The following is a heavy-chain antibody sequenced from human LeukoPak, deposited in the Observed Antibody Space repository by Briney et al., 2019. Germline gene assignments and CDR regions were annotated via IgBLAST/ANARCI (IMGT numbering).Heavy chain of an antibody. CDR1: GFTFSSYG. CDR3: ARDKTPYCGGECFALDI. Sequence: NAGGSLRLSCAASGFTFSSYGMNWVRQAPGKGLEWVSSISSSSIYIYYADSVKGRFTISRDNAKNSLYLQMNSLRAEDTAVYYCARDKTPYCGGECFALDIWGQGTMVTVSS. J-gene: IGHJ3*02. CDR2: ISSSSIYI. D-gene: IGHD2-21*01. V-gene: IGHV3-21*01.